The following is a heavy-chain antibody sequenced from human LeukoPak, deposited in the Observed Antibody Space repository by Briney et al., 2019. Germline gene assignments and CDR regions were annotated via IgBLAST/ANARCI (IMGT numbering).Heavy chain of an antibody. Sequence: GGSLRLSCAASGFIFSSYWMTWVRQAPGKGLEWVANIKQAGRENSYVDSVKGRFTISRDNAKNSLYLQVNSLRAEDTAVYYCARLNYDFWSGVWEGYYMDVWGKGTTVTVSS. J-gene: IGHJ6*03. CDR3: ARLNYDFWSGVWEGYYMDV. D-gene: IGHD3-3*01. CDR2: IKQAGREN. V-gene: IGHV3-7*01. CDR1: GFIFSSYW.